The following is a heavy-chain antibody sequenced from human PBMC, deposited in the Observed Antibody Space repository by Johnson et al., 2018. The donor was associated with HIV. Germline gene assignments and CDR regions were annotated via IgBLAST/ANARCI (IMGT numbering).Heavy chain of an antibody. CDR3: AAPSLGGATFDAFDI. J-gene: IGHJ3*02. D-gene: IGHD1-26*01. CDR2: ISLDGSNK. V-gene: IGHV3-30*04. CDR1: GFTFSNYA. Sequence: QVQLVESGGGVVQPGRSLRLSCAASGFTFSNYAMHWVRQAPGKGLEWVSVISLDGSNKYYADSVKGRFTISRDNSKNTLYLQMNSLIAEDTGESYCAAPSLGGATFDAFDIWGQGTMVTVSS.